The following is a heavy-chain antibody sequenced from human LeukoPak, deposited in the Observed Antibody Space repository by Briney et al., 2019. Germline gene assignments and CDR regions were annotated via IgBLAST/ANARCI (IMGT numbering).Heavy chain of an antibody. Sequence: PGGSLRLSCAASGFTFSSYEMNWVRQAPGKGLEWVSYISSSSSYKYYADSVKGRFTISRDNAKNSLYLQMNSLRAEDTGVYYCSRNVGSSWYEGYHYYYMDVWGKGTTVTVSS. J-gene: IGHJ6*03. V-gene: IGHV3-48*03. CDR1: GFTFSSYE. D-gene: IGHD6-13*01. CDR3: SRNVGSSWYEGYHYYYMDV. CDR2: ISSSSSYK.